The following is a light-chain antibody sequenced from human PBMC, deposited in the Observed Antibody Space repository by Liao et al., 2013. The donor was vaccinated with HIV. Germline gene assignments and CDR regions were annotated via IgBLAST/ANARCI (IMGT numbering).Light chain of an antibody. CDR2: QDS. V-gene: IGLV3-1*01. Sequence: SYELTQPPSLSVSPGQTASITCSGDKLGDKYICWYQQKPGQSPVLVIYQDSKRPSGIPGRFSGSNSGNTATLTISGTQAMDEADYYCQAYDSSIAYVFGTGTKVTVL. CDR1: KLGDKY. CDR3: QAYDSSIAYV. J-gene: IGLJ1*01.